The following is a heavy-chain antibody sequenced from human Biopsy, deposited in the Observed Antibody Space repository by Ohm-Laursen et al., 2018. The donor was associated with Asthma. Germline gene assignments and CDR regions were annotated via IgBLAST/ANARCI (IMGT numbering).Heavy chain of an antibody. J-gene: IGHJ4*02. D-gene: IGHD1-26*01. Sequence: ASVKVSCKTSGFPFTAYYIHWVRQAPGQGLEWMGWISLNTGDASLAQKFRGWVTMTRGTSISTAYLVLSGLKSHDTAVYYCARAPYSDAIDSWGQGTLVAVSS. V-gene: IGHV1-2*04. CDR3: ARAPYSDAIDS. CDR2: ISLNTGDA. CDR1: GFPFTAYY.